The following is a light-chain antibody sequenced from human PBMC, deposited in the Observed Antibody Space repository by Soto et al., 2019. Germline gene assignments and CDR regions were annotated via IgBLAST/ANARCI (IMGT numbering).Light chain of an antibody. V-gene: IGLV1-44*01. CDR2: NND. CDR3: SAWDASLSAIL. J-gene: IGLJ3*02. CDR1: SSNIGSNI. Sequence: QSVLSQPPSASGTPGQTVTISCSGRSSNIGSNIVNWYQQLPGTAPKLLIYNNDHRPSGVADRFSGSKSGTSASLAISGLQSEYEADYYCSAWDASLSAILFGGGTKVTVL.